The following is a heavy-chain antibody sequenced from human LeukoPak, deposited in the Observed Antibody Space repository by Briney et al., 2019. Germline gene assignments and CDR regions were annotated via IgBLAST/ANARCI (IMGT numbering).Heavy chain of an antibody. V-gene: IGHV1-69*04. CDR3: ARDMCSSTSCYYFDY. D-gene: IGHD2-2*01. J-gene: IGHJ4*02. CDR2: IIPILGIA. Sequence: SVKVSCKASGGTFSSYAISWVRQAPGQGLEWMGRIIPILGIANYAQKFQGRVTITADKSTSTAYMELSSLRSEDTAVYYCARDMCSSTSCYYFDYWGQGTLVTVSS. CDR1: GGTFSSYA.